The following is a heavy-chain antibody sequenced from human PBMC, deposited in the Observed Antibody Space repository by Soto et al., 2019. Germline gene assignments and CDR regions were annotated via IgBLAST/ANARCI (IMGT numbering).Heavy chain of an antibody. CDR2: IKQDGSEK. Sequence: PGGSLRLSCAASGFTFSSYWMSWVRQAPGKGLEWVANIKQDGSEKYYVDSVKGRFTISRDNAKNSLYLQMNSLRAEDTAVYYCARAAASYDILTGYYMSRAMDVWGQGTTVTVSS. CDR3: ARAAASYDILTGYYMSRAMDV. V-gene: IGHV3-7*01. CDR1: GFTFSSYW. J-gene: IGHJ6*02. D-gene: IGHD3-9*01.